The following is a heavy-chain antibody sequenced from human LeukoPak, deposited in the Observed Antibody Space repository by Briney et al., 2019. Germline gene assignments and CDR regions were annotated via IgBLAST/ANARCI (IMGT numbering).Heavy chain of an antibody. D-gene: IGHD2-2*03. CDR2: ISSSSSTI. CDR3: AKVGYCGTTGCRYGLCYGMDV. CDR1: GFTFSSYS. V-gene: IGHV3-48*01. Sequence: GGSLRLSCAASGFTFSSYSMNWVRQAPGKGLEWVSYISSSSSTIYYADSVKGRFTISRDNSKNTLFLQVNSLRAEDTAVYYCAKVGYCGTTGCRYGLCYGMDVWGQGTTVTVSS. J-gene: IGHJ6*02.